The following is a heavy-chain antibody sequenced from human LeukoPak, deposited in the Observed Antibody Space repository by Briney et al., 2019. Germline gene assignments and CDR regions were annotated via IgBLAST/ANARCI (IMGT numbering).Heavy chain of an antibody. CDR3: VKDDYCSIPGCVIDALVV. J-gene: IGHJ3*01. Sequence: GVSLRLSCAASGFPFGDFAITWVCQVPGGGLQWVSTITRSGQNTYYADSVKGRFTISRDDYKGMLYLQMNSLRAEDTAMYYCVKDDYCSIPGCVIDALVVWGQGTVVTVSS. V-gene: IGHV3-23*01. CDR2: ITRSGQNT. D-gene: IGHD4-11*01. CDR1: GFPFGDFA.